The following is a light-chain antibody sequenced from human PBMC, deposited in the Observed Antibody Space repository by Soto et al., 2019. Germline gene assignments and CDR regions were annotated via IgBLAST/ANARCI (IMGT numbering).Light chain of an antibody. V-gene: IGLV2-11*01. CDR1: SSDVGGYSY. CDR2: DVS. CDR3: CSSAGSYSYV. Sequence: QSALTQPRSVSGSPGQSVTISCTGTSSDVGGYSYVSWYQQHPGKAPKLMIYDVSKRPSGVPDHFSGSKSGNTASLTISGLQAEDEADYYCCSSAGSYSYVFGPGTKLTVL. J-gene: IGLJ1*01.